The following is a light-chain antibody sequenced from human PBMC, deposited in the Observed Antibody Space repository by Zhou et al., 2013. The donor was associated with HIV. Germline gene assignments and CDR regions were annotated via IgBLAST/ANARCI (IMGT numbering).Light chain of an antibody. V-gene: IGKV3-11*01. Sequence: EIVMTQSPATLSVSPGERVTLSCRASQSVSTKLAWYQQNPGQAPRLLMYDASKRATGIPVRFSGSGSGTDFTLTISSLEPEDFAVYYCQQFESSPWTFGQGTKVE. CDR3: QQFESSPWT. CDR2: DAS. J-gene: IGKJ1*01. CDR1: QSVSTK.